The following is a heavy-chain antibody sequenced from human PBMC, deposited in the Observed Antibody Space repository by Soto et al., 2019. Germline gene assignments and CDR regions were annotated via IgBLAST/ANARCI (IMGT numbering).Heavy chain of an antibody. CDR3: ARSGIAVAGTARPLIPHNYYYYGMDV. Sequence: ASVKVSCKASGYTFTGYYMHWVRQAPGQGLEWMGWINPNSGGTNYAQKFQGWVTMTRDTSISTAYMELSRLRSDDTAVYYCARSGIAVAGTARPLIPHNYYYYGMDVWGQGTTVTVSS. V-gene: IGHV1-2*04. D-gene: IGHD6-19*01. CDR1: GYTFTGYY. J-gene: IGHJ6*02. CDR2: INPNSGGT.